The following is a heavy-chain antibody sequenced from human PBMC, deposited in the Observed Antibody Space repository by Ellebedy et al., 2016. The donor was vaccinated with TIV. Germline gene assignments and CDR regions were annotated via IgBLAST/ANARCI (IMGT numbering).Heavy chain of an antibody. Sequence: GGSLRLSCAASGFTFSSFAMHWVRQAPGKGLEWLSVISGAGDNTFHAESVKGRFTISRDNSKNTLYVQLNRLTTEDTAVYFCAKGSSSGFNYDRVGFEYWGQGTLVTVSS. CDR1: GFTFSSFA. CDR2: ISGAGDNT. V-gene: IGHV3-23*01. D-gene: IGHD3-22*01. CDR3: AKGSSSGFNYDRVGFEY. J-gene: IGHJ4*02.